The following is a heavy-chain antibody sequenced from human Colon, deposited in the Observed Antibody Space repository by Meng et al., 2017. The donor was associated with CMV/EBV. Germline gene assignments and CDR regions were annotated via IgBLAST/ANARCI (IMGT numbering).Heavy chain of an antibody. J-gene: IGHJ6*02. CDR1: GFTVSSNY. CDR2: IYSGGST. Sequence: ETLSLTCAASGFTVSSNYMSWVRQAPGKGLEWVSVIYSGGSTYYADSVKGRFTISRDNSKNTLYLQMNSLRAEDTAVYYCARDLRSRGGRGYYYYGMDVWGQGTTVTVSS. CDR3: ARDLRSRGGRGYYYYGMDV. D-gene: IGHD3-3*01. V-gene: IGHV3-66*02.